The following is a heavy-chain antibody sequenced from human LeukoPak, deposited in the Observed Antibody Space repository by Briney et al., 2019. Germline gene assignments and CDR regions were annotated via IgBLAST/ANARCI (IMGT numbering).Heavy chain of an antibody. Sequence: GGSLRLSCAASGFTFSSYAMSWVRQAPGKGLEWVSAISGSGGSTYYADSVKGRFTISRDNSKNTLYLQMNSLRAEDTAVYHCAKVPITMVRGVLYWFDPWGQGTLVTVSS. CDR2: ISGSGGST. V-gene: IGHV3-23*01. J-gene: IGHJ5*02. D-gene: IGHD3-10*01. CDR3: AKVPITMVRGVLYWFDP. CDR1: GFTFSSYA.